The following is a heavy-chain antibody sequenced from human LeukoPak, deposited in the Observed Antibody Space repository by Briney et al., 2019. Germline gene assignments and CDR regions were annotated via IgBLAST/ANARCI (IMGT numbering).Heavy chain of an antibody. CDR3: ARDARYYGSGSFNWFDP. J-gene: IGHJ5*02. D-gene: IGHD3-10*01. Sequence: TSQTLSLTCTVSGGSISSGGYYWSWIRQHPGKGLEWIGYIYYSGSTYYNPSLKSRVTVSVDTSKNQFSLKLSSVTAADTAVYYCARDARYYGSGSFNWFDPWGQGTLVTVSS. CDR1: GGSISSGGYY. V-gene: IGHV4-31*03. CDR2: IYYSGST.